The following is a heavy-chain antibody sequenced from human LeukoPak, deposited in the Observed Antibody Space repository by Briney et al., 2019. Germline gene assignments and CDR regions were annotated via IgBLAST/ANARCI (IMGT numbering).Heavy chain of an antibody. CDR2: IYSGGST. Sequence: PGGSLRLSCAASGFTVSSNYKSWVRQAPGKGLEWVSVIYSGGSTYYADSVKGRFTISRDNSKNTLYLQMNSLRAEDTAVYYCARSWGGNYYYYGMDVWGQGTTATVSS. D-gene: IGHD3-10*01. J-gene: IGHJ6*02. CDR1: GFTVSSNY. V-gene: IGHV3-53*01. CDR3: ARSWGGNYYYYGMDV.